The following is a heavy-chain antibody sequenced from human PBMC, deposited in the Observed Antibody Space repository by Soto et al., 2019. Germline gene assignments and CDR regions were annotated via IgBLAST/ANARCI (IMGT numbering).Heavy chain of an antibody. CDR2: INPDNGNT. J-gene: IGHJ5*02. CDR3: ARGIATGQLDP. V-gene: IGHV1-3*01. CDR1: GYTFTRYT. Sequence: ASVKVSCKASGYTFTRYTMNWVRQAPGQRLEWMGWINPDNGNTKSSQKFQDRVIITRDTSASTAYMDMSSLRSEDTAVYYCARGIATGQLDPWGQGTLVTVSS. D-gene: IGHD2-15*01.